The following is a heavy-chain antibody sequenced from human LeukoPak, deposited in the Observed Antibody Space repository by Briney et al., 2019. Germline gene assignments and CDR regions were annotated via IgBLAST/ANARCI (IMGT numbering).Heavy chain of an antibody. Sequence: GASVKVSCKASGGTFSSYAISWVRQAPGQGLEWMGGIIPIFGTANYAQKFQDRVTITTDESTSTAYMELSSLRSEDTAVYYCARSSCGGDCYSSPLDAFDIWGQGTMVTVSS. CDR3: ARSSCGGDCYSSPLDAFDI. J-gene: IGHJ3*02. D-gene: IGHD2-21*02. CDR1: GGTFSSYA. CDR2: IIPIFGTA. V-gene: IGHV1-69*05.